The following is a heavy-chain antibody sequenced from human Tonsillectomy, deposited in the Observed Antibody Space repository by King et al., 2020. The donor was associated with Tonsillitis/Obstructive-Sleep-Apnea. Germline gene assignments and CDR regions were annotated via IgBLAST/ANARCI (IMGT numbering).Heavy chain of an antibody. V-gene: IGHV3-30*18. J-gene: IGHJ4*02. CDR3: AKDGDY. CDR1: GFTFSSYG. Sequence: QLVQSGGGVVQPGRSLRLSCAGSGFTFSSYGMQWVRQAPGKGLEWVAVISHDGSNKYYADSVKDRFTISRDNSKNTLYLQMNSLRAEDTAVYYCAKDGDYWGQGTLVTVSS. CDR2: ISHDGSNK.